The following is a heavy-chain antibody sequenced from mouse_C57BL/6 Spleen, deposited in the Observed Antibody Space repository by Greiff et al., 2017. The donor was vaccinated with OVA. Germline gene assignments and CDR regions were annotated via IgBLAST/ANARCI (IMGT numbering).Heavy chain of an antibody. CDR1: GYAFSSSW. CDR2: IYPGDGDT. CDR3: ARRGSFYAMDY. V-gene: IGHV1-82*01. J-gene: IGHJ4*01. Sequence: QVQLQQSGPELVKPGASVTISCKASGYAFSSSWMNWVKQRPGKGLEWIGRIYPGDGDTNYNGKFKGKATLTADKSSSTAYMQLSSLTSEDSAVYFCARRGSFYAMDYWGQGTSVTVSS.